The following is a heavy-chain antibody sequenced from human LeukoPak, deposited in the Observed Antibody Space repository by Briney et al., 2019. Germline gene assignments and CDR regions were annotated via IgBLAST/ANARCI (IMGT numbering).Heavy chain of an antibody. D-gene: IGHD2-2*01. CDR3: ASTLYCSSTSCSGPYNWFDH. CDR2: ISGSGGST. CDR1: GFTFSSYV. J-gene: IGHJ5*02. V-gene: IGHV3-23*01. Sequence: GGSLRLSCAAYGFTFSSYVMSWVRQAPGQGLEWVSAISGSGGSTYYADSVKGRLTISRANAKNSLYLQMNSLRAEDTAVYYCASTLYCSSTSCSGPYNWFDHWGQGTLVTVSS.